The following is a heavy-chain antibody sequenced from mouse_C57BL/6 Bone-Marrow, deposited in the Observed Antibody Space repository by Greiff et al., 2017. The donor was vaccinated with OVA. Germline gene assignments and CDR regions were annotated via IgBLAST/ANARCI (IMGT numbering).Heavy chain of an antibody. CDR1: GYSITSDY. CDR2: ISYSGST. CDR3: ARLRRDYYGSRSYEGDY. D-gene: IGHD1-1*01. J-gene: IGHJ2*01. V-gene: IGHV3-8*01. Sequence: EVKLQESGPGLAKPSQTLSLTCSVTGYSITSDYWNWIRKFPGNKLEYMGYISYSGSTYYNPSLKSRISITRDTSKNQYYLQLNSVTTEDTATYYCARLRRDYYGSRSYEGDYWGQGTTLTVSS.